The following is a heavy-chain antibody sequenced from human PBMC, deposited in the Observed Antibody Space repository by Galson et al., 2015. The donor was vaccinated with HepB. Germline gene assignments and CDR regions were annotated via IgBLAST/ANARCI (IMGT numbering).Heavy chain of an antibody. CDR3: TRALRQWLVSWYFDL. J-gene: IGHJ2*01. D-gene: IGHD6-19*01. CDR2: IRSKAYGGTT. CDR1: GFTFGDYA. V-gene: IGHV3-49*03. Sequence: SLRLSCAASGFTFGDYAMSWFRQAPGKGLEWVGFIRSKAYGGTTEYAASVKDRFTISRDDSKSIAYLQMNSLKTEDTALYYCTRALRQWLVSWYFDLWGRGTLVTVSS.